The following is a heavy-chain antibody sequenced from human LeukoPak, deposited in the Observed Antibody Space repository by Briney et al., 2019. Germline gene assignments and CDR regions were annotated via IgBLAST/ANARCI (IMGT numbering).Heavy chain of an antibody. V-gene: IGHV3-21*01. CDR1: GFTFSSYS. CDR2: ISSSSSYI. D-gene: IGHD3-22*01. Sequence: PGGSLRLSCAASGFTFSSYSMTWVRQAPGKGLEWVSSISSSSSYIYYADSVKDRFTISRDNAKNSLYLQMNSLRAEDTAVYYCAREYYDSSGYFDYWGQGTLVTVSS. CDR3: AREYYDSSGYFDY. J-gene: IGHJ4*02.